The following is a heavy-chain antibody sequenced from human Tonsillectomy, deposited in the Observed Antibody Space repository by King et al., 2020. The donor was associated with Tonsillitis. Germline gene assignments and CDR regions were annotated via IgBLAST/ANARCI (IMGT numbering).Heavy chain of an antibody. D-gene: IGHD2-2*01. CDR1: GYSFNDYY. Sequence: QLVQSGAEVKKPGASVKVSCQASGYSFNDYYIHWVRQAPGQGLEWMGWINPKTGGTHYAQKFQGRVTMTRDTSISTANMELTRLISDDTAVYYCATEGIVGVPVRLYRGGYWFDPWGQGTLVTVAS. CDR3: ATEGIVGVPVRLYRGGYWFDP. V-gene: IGHV1-2*02. J-gene: IGHJ5*02. CDR2: INPKTGGT.